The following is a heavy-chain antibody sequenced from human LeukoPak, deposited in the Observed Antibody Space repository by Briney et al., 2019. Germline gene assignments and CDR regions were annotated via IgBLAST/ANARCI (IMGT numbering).Heavy chain of an antibody. J-gene: IGHJ4*02. CDR3: AREIGPRQLHLWGSAFDY. V-gene: IGHV4-39*02. Sequence: PSETLSLTCTVSGGSVSSSSCYWGWVRQPPGKGLEWIASIYYSGSTYYNPSLKSRVTISVNTSKNQFSLKLSSVTAADTAMYYCAREIGPRQLHLWGSAFDYWGQGTLVTVSS. CDR2: IYYSGST. D-gene: IGHD5-18*01. CDR1: GGSVSSSSCY.